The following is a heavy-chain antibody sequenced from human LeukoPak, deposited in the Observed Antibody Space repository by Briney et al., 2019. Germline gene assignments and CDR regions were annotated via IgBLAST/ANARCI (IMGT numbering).Heavy chain of an antibody. CDR1: GYSISSGYD. CDR3: ASTISFGVADY. D-gene: IGHD3-3*01. Sequence: SETLSLTCTVSGYSISSGYDWGWIRQPPGKGLEWIGSIHHSGSTYYNPSLKSRVTISVDTSKNQFSLKLSSVTAADTAVYYCASTISFGVADYWGQGTLVTVSS. V-gene: IGHV4-38-2*02. J-gene: IGHJ4*02. CDR2: IHHSGST.